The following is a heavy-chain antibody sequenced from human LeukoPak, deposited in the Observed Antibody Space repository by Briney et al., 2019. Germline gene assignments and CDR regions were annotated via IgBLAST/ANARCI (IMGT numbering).Heavy chain of an antibody. V-gene: IGHV4-34*01. CDR3: ARRGIVVVPAAMESRNNWFDP. CDR1: GGSFSGYY. CDR2: INHSGST. D-gene: IGHD2-2*01. J-gene: IGHJ5*02. Sequence: SETLSLTCAVYGGSFSGYYWSWIRQPPGKGLGWIGEINHSGSTNYNPSLKSRVTISVDTSKNQFSLKLSSVTAADTAVYYCARRGIVVVPAAMESRNNWFDPWGQGTLVTVSS.